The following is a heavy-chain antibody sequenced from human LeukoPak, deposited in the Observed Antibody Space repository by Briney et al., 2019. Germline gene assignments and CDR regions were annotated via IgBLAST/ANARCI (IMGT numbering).Heavy chain of an antibody. CDR3: ARVGTYYYDSSGYNSDWYFDL. Sequence: ASVKVSCKASGYTFTGYYMHWVRQAPGQGLEWMGWINPNSGGTNYAQKFQGRVTMTRDTSISTACMELSRLRSDDTAVYYCARVGTYYYDSSGYNSDWYFDLWGRGTLVTVSS. CDR1: GYTFTGYY. V-gene: IGHV1-2*02. CDR2: INPNSGGT. D-gene: IGHD3-22*01. J-gene: IGHJ2*01.